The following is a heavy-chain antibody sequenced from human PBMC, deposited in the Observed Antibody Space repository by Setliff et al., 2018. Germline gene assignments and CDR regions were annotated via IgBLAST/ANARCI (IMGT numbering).Heavy chain of an antibody. CDR3: TFARDGDDVFDI. J-gene: IGHJ3*02. Sequence: GGSLRLSCAASGFTFSSYWMHWVRQAPGKGLVWVSRIRGRTDNYATAYAASVRGRFTISRDDSKNTAYLQMSSLKTEDTAGYYCTFARDGDDVFDIWGQGTRVTVSS. V-gene: IGHV3-73*01. CDR2: IRGRTDNYAT. CDR1: GFTFSSYW. D-gene: IGHD2-21*01.